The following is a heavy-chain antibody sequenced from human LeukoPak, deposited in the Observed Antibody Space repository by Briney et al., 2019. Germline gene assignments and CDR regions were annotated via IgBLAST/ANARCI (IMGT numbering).Heavy chain of an antibody. D-gene: IGHD2-15*01. V-gene: IGHV4-39*01. J-gene: IGHJ4*02. CDR1: GGSISSSHYY. Sequence: PSETLSLTCTVSGGSISSSHYYWGWIRQPPGKGLEWIGSIYYSGSTYYNPSLKSRVTISVDTSKNQFSLKLSSMTAADTAVYYCARAGYCSGGSCYALDYWGQGTLVTVSS. CDR2: IYYSGST. CDR3: ARAGYCSGGSCYALDY.